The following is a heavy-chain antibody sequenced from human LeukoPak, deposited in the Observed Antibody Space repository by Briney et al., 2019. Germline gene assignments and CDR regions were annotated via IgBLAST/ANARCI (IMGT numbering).Heavy chain of an antibody. CDR1: GGSFSSGSYY. V-gene: IGHV4-61*01. D-gene: IGHD5-18*01. CDR3: ARGGYSYGFVYGMDV. J-gene: IGHJ6*02. Sequence: SETLSLTCTVSGGSFSSGSYYWSWIRQPPGKGLEWIGYIYYSGSTNYNPSLKSRVTISVDTSKNQFSLKLSSVTAADTAVYYCARGGYSYGFVYGMDVWGQGTTVTVSS. CDR2: IYYSGST.